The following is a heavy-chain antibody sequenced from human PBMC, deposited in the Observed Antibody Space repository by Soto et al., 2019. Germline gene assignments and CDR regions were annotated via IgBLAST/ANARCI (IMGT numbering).Heavy chain of an antibody. CDR2: ISGSGGST. CDR1: GFTFSSYA. V-gene: IGHV3-23*01. Sequence: RLSCAASGFTFSSYAMSWVRQAPGKGLEWVSAISGSGGSTYYADSVKGRFTISRDNSKNTLYLQMNSLRAEDTAVYYCAKAFPKPTAPRLYDYYYGMDVWGQGTTVTVSS. CDR3: AKAFPKPTAPRLYDYYYGMDV. D-gene: IGHD1-1*01. J-gene: IGHJ6*02.